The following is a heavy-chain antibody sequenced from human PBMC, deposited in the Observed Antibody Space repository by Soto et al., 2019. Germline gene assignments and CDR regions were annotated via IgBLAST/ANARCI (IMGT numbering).Heavy chain of an antibody. Sequence: PGGSLRLSCAASGFTFSSYEMNWVRQAPRKGLEWVSYISSSGSTIYYADSVKGRFTISRDNAKNSLYLQMNSLRAEDTAVYYCARGGGGYSGYDSSPHFDYWGQGTLVTVSS. CDR1: GFTFSSYE. D-gene: IGHD5-12*01. CDR3: ARGGGGYSGYDSSPHFDY. V-gene: IGHV3-48*03. CDR2: ISSSGSTI. J-gene: IGHJ4*02.